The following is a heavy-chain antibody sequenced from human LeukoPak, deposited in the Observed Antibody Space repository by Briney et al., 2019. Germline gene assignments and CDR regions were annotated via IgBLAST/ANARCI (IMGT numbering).Heavy chain of an antibody. Sequence: GGSLRLSCAASGFTFSDSYMTWVRQAPGKGVEWVAYISGSGHDINYSDSVKGRFTISRDNAKNSLYLQMSSLRAKDTALYYCARDYYDSSGSSWFDPWGQGTLVTVSS. CDR3: ARDYYDSSGSSWFDP. CDR1: GFTFSDSY. V-gene: IGHV3-11*04. CDR2: ISGSGHDI. J-gene: IGHJ5*02. D-gene: IGHD3-22*01.